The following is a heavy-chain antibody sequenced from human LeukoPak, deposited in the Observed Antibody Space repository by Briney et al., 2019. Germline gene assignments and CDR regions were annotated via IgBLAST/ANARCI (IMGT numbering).Heavy chain of an antibody. J-gene: IGHJ6*04. CDR2: ISAYNGNT. D-gene: IGHD3-10*01. CDR3: AREGFGDPLQYYYYYYGMDV. Sequence: ASVKVSCKASGYTFTSYGISWVRQAPGQGLERMGWISAYNGNTNYAQKLQGRVTMTTDTSTSTAYMGLRSLRSDDTAVYYCAREGFGDPLQYYYYYYGMDVWGKGTTVTVSS. V-gene: IGHV1-18*04. CDR1: GYTFTSYG.